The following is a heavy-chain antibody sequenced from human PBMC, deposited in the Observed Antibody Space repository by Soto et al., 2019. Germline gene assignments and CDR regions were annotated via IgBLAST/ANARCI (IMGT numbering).Heavy chain of an antibody. J-gene: IGHJ6*02. V-gene: IGHV1-69*04. CDR2: IIPIFDIT. CDR1: GGPYSKYS. Sequence: SVKVSCKASGGPYSKYSISWVRQAPGQGLEWMGRIIPIFDITNYAQTFQGRVTMTTDTSTSTAYMELRSLRSDDTAVYYCAREGVAPYYYYGMDVWGQGTPVTAP. D-gene: IGHD5-12*01. CDR3: AREGVAPYYYYGMDV.